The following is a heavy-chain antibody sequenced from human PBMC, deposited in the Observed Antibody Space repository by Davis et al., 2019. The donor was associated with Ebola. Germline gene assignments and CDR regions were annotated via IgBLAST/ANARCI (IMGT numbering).Heavy chain of an antibody. Sequence: PGGSLRLSCAASGFIFSSYWMHWVRQAPGKGLVWVSRINPDGSNTGYADSVKGRFTISRDNAKNTLYLQMNSLRVDDTALYYCTRGGLEPIDYWGQGTLVTVSS. V-gene: IGHV3-74*01. CDR1: GFIFSSYW. CDR2: INPDGSNT. D-gene: IGHD1-1*01. J-gene: IGHJ4*02. CDR3: TRGGLEPIDY.